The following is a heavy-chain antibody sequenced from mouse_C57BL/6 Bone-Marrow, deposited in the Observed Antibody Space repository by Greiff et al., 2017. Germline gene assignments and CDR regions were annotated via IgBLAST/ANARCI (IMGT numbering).Heavy chain of an antibody. V-gene: IGHV1-81*01. Sequence: VQRVESGAELARPGASVKLSCKASGYTFTSYGISWVKQRTGQGLEWIGEIYPRSGNTYYNEKFKGKATLTADKSSSTAYMELRSLTSEDSAVYFCAKTTVVATDFDYWGQGTTLTVSS. CDR3: AKTTVVATDFDY. D-gene: IGHD1-1*01. CDR2: IYPRSGNT. CDR1: GYTFTSYG. J-gene: IGHJ2*01.